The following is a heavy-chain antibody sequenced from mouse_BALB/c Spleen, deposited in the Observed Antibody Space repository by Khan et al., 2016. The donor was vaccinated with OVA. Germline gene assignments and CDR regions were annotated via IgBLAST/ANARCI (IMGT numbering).Heavy chain of an antibody. D-gene: IGHD4-1*01. J-gene: IGHJ4*01. CDR3: ASELGRYYS. CDR1: GYSITRDYA. V-gene: IGHV3-2*02. Sequence: VQLQQSGPGLVKPSQSLSLTCTVTGYSITRDYAWNWIRQFPGNELEWMGYISNSGSASYNPSLKSRISITRDTAKNQFFLQLDSVTPKSTATYYCASELGRYYS. CDR2: ISNSGSA.